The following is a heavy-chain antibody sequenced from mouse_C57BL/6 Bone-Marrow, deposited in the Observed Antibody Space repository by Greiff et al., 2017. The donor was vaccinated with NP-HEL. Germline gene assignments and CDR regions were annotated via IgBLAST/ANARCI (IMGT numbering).Heavy chain of an antibody. V-gene: IGHV1-69*01. CDR3: ARDGSSLWFAY. D-gene: IGHD1-1*01. CDR2: IDPSDSYT. CDR1: GYTFTSSW. Sequence: QLPGAELVMPGASVKLSCKASGYTFTSSWMHWVKQRPGQGLEWIGEIDPSDSYTNYNQKFKSKSTLTVDKSSSTAYMQLSSLTSEDSAVYYCARDGSSLWFAYWGQGTLVTVSA. J-gene: IGHJ3*01.